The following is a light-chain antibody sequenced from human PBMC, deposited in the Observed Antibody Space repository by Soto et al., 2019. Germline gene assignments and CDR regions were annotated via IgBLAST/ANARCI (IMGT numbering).Light chain of an antibody. V-gene: IGKV1-39*01. CDR3: QQSYSTPPT. CDR2: AAS. Sequence: IQMPRAPSSLSASVVERVTITSLASQSISSYLNWYQQKPGKAPKLLIYAASSLQSGVPSRFSGSGSGTDFTLTISSLQPEDFATYYCQQSYSTPPTCGQGTKVDIK. CDR1: QSISSY. J-gene: IGKJ1*01.